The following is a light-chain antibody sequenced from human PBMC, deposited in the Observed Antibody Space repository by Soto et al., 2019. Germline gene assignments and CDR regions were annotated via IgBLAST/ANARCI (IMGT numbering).Light chain of an antibody. J-gene: IGKJ1*01. V-gene: IGKV1-5*03. CDR3: QQFNTSPRT. CDR2: KSS. CDR1: QSVSIW. Sequence: DIQMTQSPSTLSASEGDRVTISCRASQSVSIWLAGYQQKPGRAPKLLIYKSSILESGVPSRFSGSGSGTEFTLTISSLQPDDFATYYCQQFNTSPRTFGQGTKVEIK.